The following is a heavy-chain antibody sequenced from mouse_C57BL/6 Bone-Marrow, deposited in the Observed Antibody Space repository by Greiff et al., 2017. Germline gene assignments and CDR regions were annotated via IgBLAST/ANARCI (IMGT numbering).Heavy chain of an antibody. CDR3: ARERENYAMDY. J-gene: IGHJ4*01. CDR2: INSDGSST. Sequence: DVKLVESEGGLVQPGSSMKLSCTASGFTFSDYYMAWVRQVPDKGLEWVANINSDGSSTYYLDSLKSRFIISRDNAKHILYLQMRSLKSEDTATYYCARERENYAMDYWGQGTAVTVSS. V-gene: IGHV5-16*01. CDR1: GFTFSDYY.